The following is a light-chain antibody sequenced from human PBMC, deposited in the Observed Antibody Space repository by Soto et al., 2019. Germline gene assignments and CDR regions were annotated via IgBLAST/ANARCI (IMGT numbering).Light chain of an antibody. CDR2: TAS. V-gene: IGKV1-39*01. CDR3: QQCFSTPLT. J-gene: IGKJ4*01. CDR1: QNIKKY. Sequence: DIQMTQSPPALSSSVGDRVMITCRASQNIKKYLNWYQQKPGKAPDLLIYTASSLQVGFPSRFTGSGSGTDFTLTITSLQPEDSATYYCQQCFSTPLTFGGGTKVEIK.